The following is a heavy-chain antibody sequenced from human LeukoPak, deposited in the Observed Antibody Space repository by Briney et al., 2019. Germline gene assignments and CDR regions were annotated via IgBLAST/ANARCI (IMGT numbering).Heavy chain of an antibody. CDR2: ISGSGNSP. V-gene: IGHV3-23*01. J-gene: IGHJ4*02. CDR1: GFTFRSFA. Sequence: GGCLRLSRAASGFTFRSFAMNCVRQAPGRGLEWVSSISGSGNSPYYADFVKGRFTISRDNSKSTLYLQMNSLRAEDTAVYYCASGREGYNTAFGYWGQGTLLTVSS. D-gene: IGHD5-24*01. CDR3: ASGREGYNTAFGY.